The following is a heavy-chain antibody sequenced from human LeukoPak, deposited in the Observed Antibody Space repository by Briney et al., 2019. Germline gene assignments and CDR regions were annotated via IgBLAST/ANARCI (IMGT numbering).Heavy chain of an antibody. CDR2: ISSSSSTI. CDR1: GFTFSSYS. J-gene: IGHJ4*02. D-gene: IGHD3-3*01. CDR3: ARSNYDFWSGYYTEGGYFDY. Sequence: GGSLRLSRAASGFTFSSYSMNWVRQAPGKGLEWVSYISSSSSTIYYADSVKGRFTISRDNAKNSLYLQMNSLRAEGTAVYYCARSNYDFWSGYYTEGGYFDYWGQGTLVTVSS. V-gene: IGHV3-48*01.